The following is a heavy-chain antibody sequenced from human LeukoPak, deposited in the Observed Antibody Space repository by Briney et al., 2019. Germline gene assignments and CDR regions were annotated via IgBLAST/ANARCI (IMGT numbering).Heavy chain of an antibody. CDR2: IYTSGST. D-gene: IGHD2-21*02. V-gene: IGHV4-4*07. CDR1: GGSISSYY. CDR3: ARGYLAYCGGDCRGGMDV. Sequence: PSETLSLTCTVSGGSISSYYWSWIRQPAGKGLEWIGRIYTSGSTNYNPSLKSRVTMSVDTSKNQFSLKLSSVTAADTAVYYCARGYLAYCGGDCRGGMDVWGQGTTVTVPS. J-gene: IGHJ6*02.